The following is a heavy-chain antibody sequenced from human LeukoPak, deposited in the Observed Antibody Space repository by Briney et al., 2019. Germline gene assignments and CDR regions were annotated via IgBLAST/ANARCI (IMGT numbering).Heavy chain of an antibody. Sequence: SETLSLTCAVYGGSFSGYYWSWIRQPPGKGLEWIGEINHSGSTNYNPSLKSRVTISVDTSKNQFSLKLSSVTAADTAVYYCARVAATWEFDYWGQGTLVTVSS. CDR3: ARVAATWEFDY. CDR1: GGSFSGYY. V-gene: IGHV4-34*01. D-gene: IGHD1-26*01. J-gene: IGHJ4*02. CDR2: INHSGST.